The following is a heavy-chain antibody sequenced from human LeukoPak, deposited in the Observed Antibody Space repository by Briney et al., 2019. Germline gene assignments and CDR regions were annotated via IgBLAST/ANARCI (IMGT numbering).Heavy chain of an antibody. J-gene: IGHJ6*02. CDR2: ISYDGSNK. Sequence: QPGRSLRLSCAASGFTFSSYAMHWVRQAPGKGLEWVAVISYDGSNKYYADSVKGRFTISRDNSKNTLYLQMNSLRPEDTAVYYCARDLGTPDYYYYGMDVWGQGTTVTVSS. CDR1: GFTFSSYA. V-gene: IGHV3-30-3*01. CDR3: ARDLGTPDYYYYGMDV. D-gene: IGHD7-27*01.